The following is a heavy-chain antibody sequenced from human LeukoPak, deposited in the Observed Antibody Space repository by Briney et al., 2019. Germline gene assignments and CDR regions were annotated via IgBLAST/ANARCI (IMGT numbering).Heavy chain of an antibody. D-gene: IGHD1-1*01. J-gene: IGHJ4*02. CDR2: ISGGGGST. CDR1: GFIFSNYA. V-gene: IGHV3-23*01. CDR3: AKGQELDDGVFDS. Sequence: GGSLRLSCAASGFIFSNYAMNWVRQAPGKGLEWVSGISGGGGSTYYADSVRGRFAISRDNSKNALFLQMNSLRVEDTAIYYCAKGQELDDGVFDSWGQGTLVTVSS.